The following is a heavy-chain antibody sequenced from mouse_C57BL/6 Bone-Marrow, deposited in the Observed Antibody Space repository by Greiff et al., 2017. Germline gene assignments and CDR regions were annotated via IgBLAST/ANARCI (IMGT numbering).Heavy chain of an antibody. CDR1: GFTFSDFY. J-gene: IGHJ1*03. CDR2: SRNKANDYTT. V-gene: IGHV7-1*01. CDR3: ARSYYYGSYWYFDV. Sequence: DVMLVESGGGLVQSGRSLRLSCATSGFTFSDFYMEWVRQAPGKGLEWIAASRNKANDYTTEYSASVKGRFIVSRDTSQSILYLQMNALRAEDTAIYYCARSYYYGSYWYFDVWGTGTTVTVSS. D-gene: IGHD1-1*01.